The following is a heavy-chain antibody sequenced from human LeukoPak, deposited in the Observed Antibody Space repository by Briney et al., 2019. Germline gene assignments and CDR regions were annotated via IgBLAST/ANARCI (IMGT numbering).Heavy chain of an antibody. V-gene: IGHV1-69*04. J-gene: IGHJ4*02. D-gene: IGHD3-10*01. CDR3: ARSYYGSGSYPYYFDY. CDR2: IIPILGVA. Sequence: SVKVSCKASVGTFSSYAISWVRQAPGQGLEWVGRIIPILGVANYAQKFQGRVTITADKSTSTAYMELSSLRSEDTAVYYCARSYYGSGSYPYYFDYWGQGTLVTVSS. CDR1: VGTFSSYA.